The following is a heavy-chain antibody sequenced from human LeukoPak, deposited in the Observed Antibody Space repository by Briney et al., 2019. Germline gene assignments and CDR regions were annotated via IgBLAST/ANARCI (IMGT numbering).Heavy chain of an antibody. J-gene: IGHJ3*02. D-gene: IGHD3-10*01. V-gene: IGHV3-48*03. Sequence: PGGSLRLSCAASGFTFSSYEMNWVRQAPGKGLEWVSYISSSGSTIYYADSVKGRFTISRDNTKNSLYLQMNSLRAEDTAVYYCARDSSTMVRGVFGIWGQGTMVSVSS. CDR2: ISSSGSTI. CDR1: GFTFSSYE. CDR3: ARDSSTMVRGVFGI.